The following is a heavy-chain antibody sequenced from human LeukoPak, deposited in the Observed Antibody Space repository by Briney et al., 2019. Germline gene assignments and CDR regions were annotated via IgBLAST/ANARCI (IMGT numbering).Heavy chain of an antibody. V-gene: IGHV4-31*03. CDR1: GASVSSDEYY. CDR2: VYYSGSS. Sequence: SETLSLTCSVSGASVSSDEYYWGWIRQLPGQGLEWIGYVYYSGSSYYIPSLESRLTMSVDTPKNQFSLKLRSVTAADTAVYYCARVKTLRFLEWFLDFWGQGTLVTVSS. D-gene: IGHD3-3*01. CDR3: ARVKTLRFLEWFLDF. J-gene: IGHJ4*02.